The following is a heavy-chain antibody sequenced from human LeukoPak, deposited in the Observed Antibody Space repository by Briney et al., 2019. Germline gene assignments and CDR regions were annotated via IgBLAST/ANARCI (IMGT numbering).Heavy chain of an antibody. J-gene: IGHJ4*02. D-gene: IGHD3-10*01. Sequence: SQTLTLTCAISGHRDSRNSAAWKWIRQSPSRGLEWLGRTYYRSKWYNDYAVSVKSRITINPDTSVNQFSLQLNSVNLEDTAVYYCAREGGEIRGILRYWGQGTLVTVSS. CDR2: TYYRSKWYN. V-gene: IGHV6-1*01. CDR3: AREGGEIRGILRY. CDR1: GHRDSRNSAA.